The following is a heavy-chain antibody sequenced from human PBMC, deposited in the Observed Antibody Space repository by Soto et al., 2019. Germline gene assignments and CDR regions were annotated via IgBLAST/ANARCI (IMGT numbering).Heavy chain of an antibody. CDR2: FDPEDGET. Sequence: ASVKVSCKVSGYTLTELSMHWVRQAPGKGLEWMGGFDPEDGETIYARKFQGRVTMTEDTSTDTAYMELSSLRSEDTAVYYCATDSDCSGGSCYGLWGQGTLVTVSS. J-gene: IGHJ4*02. CDR3: ATDSDCSGGSCYGL. V-gene: IGHV1-24*01. CDR1: GYTLTELS. D-gene: IGHD2-15*01.